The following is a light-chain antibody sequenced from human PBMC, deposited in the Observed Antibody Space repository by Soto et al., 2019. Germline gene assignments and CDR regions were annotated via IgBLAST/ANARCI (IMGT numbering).Light chain of an antibody. CDR2: DVT. CDR3: SSYTSSSTPFV. Sequence: QSALTQPASVSGSPGQSITISCTGTSSDVGGYNYVSWYQQHPGKAPKLMVYDVTNRPSGVSNRFSGSKSGNTASLTISGRQDEDEADYYCSSYTSSSTPFVFGGGTKLTDL. V-gene: IGLV2-14*01. J-gene: IGLJ3*02. CDR1: SSDVGGYNY.